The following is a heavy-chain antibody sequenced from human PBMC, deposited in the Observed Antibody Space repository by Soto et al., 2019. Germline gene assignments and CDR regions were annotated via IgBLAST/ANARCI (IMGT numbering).Heavy chain of an antibody. CDR2: ISSSSSTI. CDR3: ARDTGSSWYYGGFDP. V-gene: IGHV3-48*01. CDR1: GFTFSSYS. D-gene: IGHD6-13*01. Sequence: GGSLRLSCAASGFTFSSYSMNWVRQAPGKGLEWVSYISSSSSTIYYADSVKGRFTVSRDNAKNSLYLQMNSLRAEDTAVYYCARDTGSSWYYGGFDPWGQGTLVTVSS. J-gene: IGHJ5*02.